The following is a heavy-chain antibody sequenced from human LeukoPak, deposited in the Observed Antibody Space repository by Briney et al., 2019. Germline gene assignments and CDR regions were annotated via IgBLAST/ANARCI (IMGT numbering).Heavy chain of an antibody. D-gene: IGHD2-15*01. CDR3: TRTQRQGYCSGGYCYSDAFDI. CDR2: INPSGAST. Sequence: ASVKVSCKASGYTFTNSYMHWVRQAPGQGLQWMGTINPSGASTSYAQRFQGRVTMTRDTSTSTVYMELSSLRSEDTAVYYCTRTQRQGYCSGGYCYSDAFDIWGQGTMVTVSS. J-gene: IGHJ3*02. V-gene: IGHV1-46*03. CDR1: GYTFTNSY.